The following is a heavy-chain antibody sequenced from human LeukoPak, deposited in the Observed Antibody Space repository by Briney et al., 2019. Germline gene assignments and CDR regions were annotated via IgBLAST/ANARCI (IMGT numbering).Heavy chain of an antibody. CDR2: IRYDGSNK. CDR3: ARRKYSSGWWGHYYYYMDV. CDR1: GFTFSSYG. V-gene: IGHV3-30*02. Sequence: GGSLRLSCAASGFTFSSYGMHWVRQAPGKGLEWVAFIRYDGSNKYYADSVEGRFTISRDNSKNTLYLHVNSLRPEDTAVYYCARRKYSSGWWGHYYYYMDVWGKGTTVTISS. D-gene: IGHD6-19*01. J-gene: IGHJ6*03.